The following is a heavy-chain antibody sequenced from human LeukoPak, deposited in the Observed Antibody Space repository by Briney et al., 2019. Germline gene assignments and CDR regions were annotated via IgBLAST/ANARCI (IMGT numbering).Heavy chain of an antibody. J-gene: IGHJ3*02. CDR1: GGSISSSNW. V-gene: IGHV4-4*02. D-gene: IGHD3-22*01. CDR3: ATTYYDSSGYYSDLLAFDI. Sequence: MASETLSLTCAVSGGSISSSNWWSWVRQPPGKGLEWIGEIYHSGSTNYNPSLKSRVTISVDKSKNQFSLKLSSVTAADTAVYYCATTYYDSSGYYSDLLAFDIWGQGTMVTVSS. CDR2: IYHSGST.